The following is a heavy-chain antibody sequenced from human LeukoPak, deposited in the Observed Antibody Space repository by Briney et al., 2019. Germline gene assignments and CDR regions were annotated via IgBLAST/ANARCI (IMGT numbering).Heavy chain of an antibody. D-gene: IGHD3-9*01. J-gene: IGHJ4*02. Sequence: GGSLRLSCAASGFTFCSYSMIGVAQARGKGVEDCSSIINCNSYIYYPDSAKARFPISRDNAKNSMYLQMNSLRAEDTAVYYCAREGPTPPWYYDILTGYYLSYFDYWGQGTLVTVSS. CDR3: AREGPTPPWYYDILTGYYLSYFDY. CDR1: GFTFCSYS. CDR2: IINCNSYI. V-gene: IGHV3-21*01.